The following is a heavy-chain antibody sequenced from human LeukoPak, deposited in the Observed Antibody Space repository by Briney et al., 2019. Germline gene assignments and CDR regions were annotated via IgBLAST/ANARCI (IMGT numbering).Heavy chain of an antibody. V-gene: IGHV4-28*01. Sequence: SDTLSLTCAVFGYSITSSSWWGWIRQPPGKGLEWIGYIYHSGTTYYNPSLQSRVTMSVDTSKNQFSLKLSSVTAADTAVYYCARQQNDFWSGYYHYYYGMDVWGQGTTVTVSS. J-gene: IGHJ6*02. D-gene: IGHD3-3*01. CDR2: IYHSGTT. CDR1: GYSITSSSW. CDR3: ARQQNDFWSGYYHYYYGMDV.